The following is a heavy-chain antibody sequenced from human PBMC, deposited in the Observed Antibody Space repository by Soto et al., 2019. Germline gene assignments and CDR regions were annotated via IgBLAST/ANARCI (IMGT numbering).Heavy chain of an antibody. CDR3: ARFDSSGYYYFDY. Sequence: SETLSLTCAVSGGSISSGGYSWSWIRQPPGKGLEWIGYIYHSGSTYYNPSLKSRVTISVDRSKNQFSLKLSSVTAADTAVYYCARFDSSGYYYFDYWGQGTLVTVSS. CDR2: IYHSGST. CDR1: GGSISSGGYS. V-gene: IGHV4-30-2*01. J-gene: IGHJ4*02. D-gene: IGHD3-22*01.